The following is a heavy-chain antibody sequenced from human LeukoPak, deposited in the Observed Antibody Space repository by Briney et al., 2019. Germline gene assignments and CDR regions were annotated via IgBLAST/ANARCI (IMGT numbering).Heavy chain of an antibody. Sequence: SETLSLTCTVSGGSISSSNYYWGWIRQPPGEGLEWIGSIYHTGSTYYNPSLKSRVTISLDTSKNHFSLKLSSVTAADTAMYYCARGESTVPLDYWGQGTLVSVSS. CDR2: IYHTGST. CDR3: ARGESTVPLDY. CDR1: GGSISSSNYY. D-gene: IGHD4-17*01. V-gene: IGHV4-39*02. J-gene: IGHJ4*02.